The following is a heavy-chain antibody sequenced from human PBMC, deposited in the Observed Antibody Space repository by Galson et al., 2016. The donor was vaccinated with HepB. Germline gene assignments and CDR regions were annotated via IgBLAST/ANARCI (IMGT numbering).Heavy chain of an antibody. J-gene: IGHJ4*02. D-gene: IGHD3-3*01. CDR1: GFTFSSYW. V-gene: IGHV3-7*01. Sequence: SPRLSCAASGFTFSSYWMSWVRQAPEKGLEWVANIKQDGSEKSYVDSVKGRFTISRDNAKNTLYLQMNSLRAEDTAVYYCARDKGAGSDDIWSGYYMGYFDYWGQGSLVTVSS. CDR2: IKQDGSEK. CDR3: ARDKGAGSDDIWSGYYMGYFDY.